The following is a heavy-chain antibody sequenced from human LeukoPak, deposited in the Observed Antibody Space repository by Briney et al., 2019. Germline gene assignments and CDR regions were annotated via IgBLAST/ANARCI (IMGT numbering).Heavy chain of an antibody. V-gene: IGHV3-74*01. CDR2: INGAGSSI. J-gene: IGHJ4*02. Sequence: GGSLRLSCAASGFTFSSYWMHWVRQTPGKGLGWVSRINGAGSSISYADSVKGRVTISRDNAKNTLYLQMNNLRAEDTAVYYCARGGEYKNDYWGQGTLVTVSS. CDR1: GFTFSSYW. CDR3: ARGGEYKNDY. D-gene: IGHD4-17*01.